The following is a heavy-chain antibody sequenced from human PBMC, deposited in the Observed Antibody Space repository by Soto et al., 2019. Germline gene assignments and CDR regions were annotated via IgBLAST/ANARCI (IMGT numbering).Heavy chain of an antibody. CDR2: ISYDGSNK. J-gene: IGHJ3*02. D-gene: IGHD6-19*01. CDR3: AKELYFGGGYISGWYEGAFDI. Sequence: LSLTSTVSGGSSSSYYWSWIRKTPGKGLEWVAVISYDGSNKYYADSVKGRFTISRDNSKNTLYLQMNSLRAEDTAVYYCAKELYFGGGYISGWYEGAFDIWGQGTMVTVSS. V-gene: IGHV3-30*18. CDR1: GGSSSSYY.